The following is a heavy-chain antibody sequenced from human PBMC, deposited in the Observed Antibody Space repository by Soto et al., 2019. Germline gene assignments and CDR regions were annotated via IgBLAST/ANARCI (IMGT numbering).Heavy chain of an antibody. D-gene: IGHD2-2*01. CDR1: GGSISDDTYY. J-gene: IGHJ5*02. Sequence: SETLSLTCTVSGGSISDDTYYWGWIRQPPGKGLEWIGSMYYSGTSSYNPSLKSRVTMSVDTSKKQLSLRLSSVTAADAAVYYCARLHCHSPNCVPLXPWGQGTLVTVSS. V-gene: IGHV4-39*01. CDR3: ARLHCHSPNCVPLXP. CDR2: MYYSGTS.